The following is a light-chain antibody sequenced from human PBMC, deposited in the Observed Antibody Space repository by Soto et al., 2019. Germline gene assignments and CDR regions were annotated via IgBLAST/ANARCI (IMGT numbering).Light chain of an antibody. CDR3: CSYTTSNTRQIV. V-gene: IGLV2-14*03. J-gene: IGLJ1*01. Sequence: SALTQPASVSGSPGQSITISCTGTSSDVCGYNYVSWYQQHPGKAPKFMIYDVSSRPSGVSNRFSGSKSGNTASLTISGLQAEDEADYYCCSYTTSNTRQIVFGTGTKVTVL. CDR1: SSDVCGYNY. CDR2: DVS.